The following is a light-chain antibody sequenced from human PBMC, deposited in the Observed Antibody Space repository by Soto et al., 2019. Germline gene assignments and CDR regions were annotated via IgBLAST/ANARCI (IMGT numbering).Light chain of an antibody. V-gene: IGKV1-27*01. CDR3: QNCHSARWT. CDR2: GAS. CDR1: QGISNF. Sequence: IQMTQSPSTLSASVGDRVTITCRASQGISNFLAWYQQRPGKVPNLLIYGASTLQSGVPSRFSASGSGTDFTLTISSLQPEGIAAYYCQNCHSARWTCGQGTKVEI. J-gene: IGKJ1*01.